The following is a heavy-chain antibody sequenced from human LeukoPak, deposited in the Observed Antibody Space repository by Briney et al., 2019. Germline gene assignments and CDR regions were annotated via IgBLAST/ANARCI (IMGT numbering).Heavy chain of an antibody. Sequence: GESLKISCKGSGYSFTSYWIGWVRQMPGKDLEWMGIIYPGDSDTRYSPSFQGQVTISADKSISTAYLQWSSLKASDTAMYYCARWGTYYYDSSGYYSYYFDYWGQGTLVTVSS. CDR2: IYPGDSDT. D-gene: IGHD3-22*01. V-gene: IGHV5-51*01. J-gene: IGHJ4*02. CDR1: GYSFTSYW. CDR3: ARWGTYYYDSSGYYSYYFDY.